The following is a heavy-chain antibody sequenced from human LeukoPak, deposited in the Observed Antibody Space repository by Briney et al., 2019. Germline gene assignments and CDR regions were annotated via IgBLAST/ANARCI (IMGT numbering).Heavy chain of an antibody. CDR1: GGSIRSGAHY. J-gene: IGHJ5*02. CDR2: IFYSGTT. CDR3: ARDPDWFDP. V-gene: IGHV4-31*03. Sequence: SETLSLTCTVSGGSIRSGAHYWSWIRQHPGKGLEWIGYIFYSGTTYYNPSLKSRVTISVDTSKNQFSLKLSSVTAADTAVYYCARDPDWFDPWGQGTLVTVSS.